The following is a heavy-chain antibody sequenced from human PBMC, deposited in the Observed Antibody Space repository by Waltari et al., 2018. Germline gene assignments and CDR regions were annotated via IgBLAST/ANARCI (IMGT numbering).Heavy chain of an antibody. CDR1: GFTLSSNG. CDR3: ARQFAY. Sequence: EVQLVESGGGLVQPGGYLRRSGATSGFTLSSNGMNWVRQAPGKGLEWVSYISSSGNTIYYADSVRGRFTISRDTANNSLYLQMNNLRAEDTAVYYCARQFAYWGQGALVTVSS. J-gene: IGHJ4*02. CDR2: ISSSGNTI. V-gene: IGHV3-48*03.